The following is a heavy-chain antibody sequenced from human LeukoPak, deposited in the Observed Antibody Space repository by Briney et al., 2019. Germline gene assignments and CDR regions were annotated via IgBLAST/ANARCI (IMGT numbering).Heavy chain of an antibody. CDR3: ASVYKRGMDV. CDR2: VNPSGGGS. Sequence: ASVKVSCKASGYTVTNYYMHWVRQAPGQGLEWMGIVNPSGGGSNFAQKFQGRVTLTRATSANTVYMELRSLRSEDTAVHYCASVYKRGMDVWGQGTTVIVSS. V-gene: IGHV1-46*01. CDR1: GYTVTNYY. J-gene: IGHJ6*02. D-gene: IGHD5-24*01.